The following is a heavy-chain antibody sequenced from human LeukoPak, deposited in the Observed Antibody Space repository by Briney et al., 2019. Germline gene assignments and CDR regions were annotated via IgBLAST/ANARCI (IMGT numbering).Heavy chain of an antibody. J-gene: IGHJ6*04. CDR2: ISSSGSTI. V-gene: IGHV3-48*03. D-gene: IGHD3-10*01. CDR3: ARDQQGELLWFGELSYYYSMDV. CDR1: GFTFSSYE. Sequence: GGSLRLSCAASGFTFSSYEMNWVRQAPGKGLEWVSYISSSGSTIYYADSVKGRFTISRDNAKNSLYLQMNSLRAEDTAVYYCARDQQGELLWFGELSYYYSMDVWGKGTTVTVSS.